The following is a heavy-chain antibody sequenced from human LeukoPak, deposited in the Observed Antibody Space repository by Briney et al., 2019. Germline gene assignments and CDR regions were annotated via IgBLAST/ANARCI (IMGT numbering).Heavy chain of an antibody. V-gene: IGHV4-59*08. Sequence: SETLSLTCTVSGDSISSYYWSWIRQPPGKGLEWIGYIYYSGSTNYNPSLKSRVTISVDTSKNQFSLKLSSVTAADTAVYYCARSQPSSPADPWGQGTLVTVSS. CDR1: GDSISSYY. J-gene: IGHJ5*02. D-gene: IGHD2-2*01. CDR3: ARSQPSSPADP. CDR2: IYYSGST.